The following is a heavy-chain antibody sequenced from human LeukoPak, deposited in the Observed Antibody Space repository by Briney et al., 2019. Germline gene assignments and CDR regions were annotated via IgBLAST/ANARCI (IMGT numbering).Heavy chain of an antibody. D-gene: IGHD3-9*01. CDR2: ITSSCYYI. CDR1: GFTFNTFN. Sequence: GGSLRLSCAASGFTFNTFNMNWVRQAPGKGLEVVSSITSSCYYIYYADSVKGRFTTSRDNSKNSLSLQLKILRVEDTAVYYCARGHYDVLAASYKWTTDYWGQGTLVTVSS. V-gene: IGHV3-21*01. J-gene: IGHJ4*02. CDR3: ARGHYDVLAASYKWTTDY.